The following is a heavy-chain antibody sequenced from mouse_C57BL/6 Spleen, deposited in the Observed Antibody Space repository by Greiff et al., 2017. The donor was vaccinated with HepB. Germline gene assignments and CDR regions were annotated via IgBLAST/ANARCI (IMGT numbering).Heavy chain of an antibody. CDR3: ARDDYDGAMDY. V-gene: IGHV5-4*01. Sequence: EVKVVESGGGLVKPGGSLKLSCAASGFTFSSYAMSWVRQTPEKRLEWVATISDGGSYTYYPDNVKGRFTISRDNAKNNLYLQMSHLKSEDTAMYYCARDDYDGAMDYWGQGTSVTVSS. CDR2: ISDGGSYT. J-gene: IGHJ4*01. D-gene: IGHD2-4*01. CDR1: GFTFSSYA.